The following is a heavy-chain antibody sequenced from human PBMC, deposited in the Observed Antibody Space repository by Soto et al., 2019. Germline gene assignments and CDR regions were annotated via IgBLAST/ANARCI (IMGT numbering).Heavy chain of an antibody. CDR1: GFTFSSYG. J-gene: IGHJ6*02. V-gene: IGHV3-30*18. D-gene: IGHD6-13*01. Sequence: GGSLRLSCAASGFTFSSYGMHWVRQAPGKGLEWVAVISYDGSNKYYADSVKGRFTISRDDSKNTLYLQMNSLRAEDTAVYYCAKDHRSGSRVKYYYGMDVWGQGATVTVSS. CDR2: ISYDGSNK. CDR3: AKDHRSGSRVKYYYGMDV.